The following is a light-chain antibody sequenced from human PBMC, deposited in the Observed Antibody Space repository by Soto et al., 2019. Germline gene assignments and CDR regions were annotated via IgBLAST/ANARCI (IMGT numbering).Light chain of an antibody. V-gene: IGKV3-11*01. CDR1: QSVSSY. CDR2: DAS. CDR3: QQRSNWPT. J-gene: IGKJ4*01. Sequence: ESVLTQSPATLSLSPGERATLSCRASQSVSSYLAWYQQQPGQAPRLLIYDASNRATGIPARFSGSGSGTDFTLTISSLEPEDFAVYYCQQRSNWPTFGGGTKVEIK.